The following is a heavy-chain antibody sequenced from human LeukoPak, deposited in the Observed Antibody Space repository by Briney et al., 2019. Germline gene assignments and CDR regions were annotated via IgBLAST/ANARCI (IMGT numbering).Heavy chain of an antibody. V-gene: IGHV4-59*11. CDR2: IYYSGST. J-gene: IGHJ6*02. CDR1: GGSISSHY. Sequence: SETLSLTCTVSGGSISSHYWSWIRQPPGKGLEWIGYIYYSGSTNYNPSLKSRVTISVDTSKNQFSLKLSSVTAADTAVYYCARSHYGSGSYYNYYYYGMDVWGQGTTVTVSS. D-gene: IGHD3-10*01. CDR3: ARSHYGSGSYYNYYYYGMDV.